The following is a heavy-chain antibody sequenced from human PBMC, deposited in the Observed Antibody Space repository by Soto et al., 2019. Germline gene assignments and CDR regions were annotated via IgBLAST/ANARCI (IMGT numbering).Heavy chain of an antibody. CDR2: ISYDGGNK. J-gene: IGHJ4*02. CDR3: ARSPPGIAVAGSCPDY. V-gene: IGHV3-30-3*01. Sequence: SVRLSCAASGFTFSSYAMHWVRQAPGKGLEWVAVISYDGGNKYYADSVKGRFTISRDNSKNTLYLQMNSLRAEDTAVYYCARSPPGIAVAGSCPDYWGQGTLVTVSS. CDR1: GFTFSSYA. D-gene: IGHD6-19*01.